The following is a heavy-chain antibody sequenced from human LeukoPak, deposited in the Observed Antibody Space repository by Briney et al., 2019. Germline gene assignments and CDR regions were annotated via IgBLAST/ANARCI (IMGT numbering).Heavy chain of an antibody. J-gene: IGHJ4*02. CDR2: ISWNSGSI. CDR1: GFTFDDYA. D-gene: IGHD1-20*01. Sequence: PGGSLRLSCAASGFTFDDYAMHWVRQAPGKGLEWVSGISWNSGSIGYADSVKGRFTISRDNSKNTLYLQMNSLRPEDTAVYYCANLPITLPFDYWGLGTLVTVSS. CDR3: ANLPITLPFDY. V-gene: IGHV3-9*01.